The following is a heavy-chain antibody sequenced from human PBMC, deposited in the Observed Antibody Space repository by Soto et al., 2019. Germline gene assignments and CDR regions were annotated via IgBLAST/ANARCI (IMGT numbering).Heavy chain of an antibody. CDR1: GGTFSSYA. D-gene: IGHD3-10*01. CDR3: AREYPLGSGSHYRGFVYYGMDV. V-gene: IGHV1-69*06. CDR2: IIPIFGTA. Sequence: QVQLVQSGAEVKKPGSSVKVSCKASGGTFSSYAISWVRQAPGQGLEWMGGIIPIFGTANYAQKFQGRVTITADKSTSTAYMELSSLRSEDTAVYYCAREYPLGSGSHYRGFVYYGMDVWGQGTTVTVSS. J-gene: IGHJ6*02.